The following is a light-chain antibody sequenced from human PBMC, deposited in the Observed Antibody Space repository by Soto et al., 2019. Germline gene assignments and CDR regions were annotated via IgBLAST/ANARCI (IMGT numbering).Light chain of an antibody. Sequence: DIQMTQSPSSLSASVGDRVTITYRASQTISRYLNWYQQRPGKVPNLLIYSASSLQSGVPSRFSGSGSGTEFTLTISSLQPDDFATYYCQQYNTYSTFGQGTKVDI. CDR2: SAS. CDR1: QTISRY. CDR3: QQYNTYST. J-gene: IGKJ2*01. V-gene: IGKV1-5*01.